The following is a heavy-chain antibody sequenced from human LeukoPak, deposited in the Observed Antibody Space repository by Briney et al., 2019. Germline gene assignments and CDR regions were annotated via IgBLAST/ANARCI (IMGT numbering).Heavy chain of an antibody. V-gene: IGHV4-61*02. Sequence: SETLSLTCTVSGGSISSGTYYWSWIRQPAEKGLEWIGRIYNSGSTNYNPSPKSRVPISADTSQNQLSLTLSSVTAAEPPAYFGGTGGAGPGKSYFDYWGKETLVPVP. CDR1: GGSISSGTYY. D-gene: IGHD1-26*01. CDR2: IYNSGST. CDR3: GTGGAGPGKSYFDY. J-gene: IGHJ4*02.